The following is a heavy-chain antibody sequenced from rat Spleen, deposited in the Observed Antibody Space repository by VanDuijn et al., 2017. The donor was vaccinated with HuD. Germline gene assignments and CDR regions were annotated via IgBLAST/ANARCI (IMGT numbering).Heavy chain of an antibody. Sequence: EVQLVESGGGLVQPGRSLKLSCAASGFTFSNYDMAWVRQAPTKGLEWVASISTSGGSTYYRDSVKGRFTVSRDNAKSTLYLQMDSLRSEDTATYYCARRVMDAWGQGIMVTVSS. D-gene: IGHD1-12*03. CDR3: ARRVMDA. CDR1: GFTFSNYD. J-gene: IGHJ2*01. V-gene: IGHV5-25*01. CDR2: ISTSGGST.